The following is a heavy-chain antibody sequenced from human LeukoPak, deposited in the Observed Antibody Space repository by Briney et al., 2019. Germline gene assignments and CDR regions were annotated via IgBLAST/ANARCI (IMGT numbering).Heavy chain of an antibody. V-gene: IGHV1-69*10. CDR3: ARDHMRQWLPYYFDY. D-gene: IGHD6-19*01. CDR2: IIPILGIA. J-gene: IGHJ4*02. Sequence: ASVKVSCKASGGTFSSYAISWVRRAPGQGLEWMGGIIPILGIANYAQKFQGRVAITADKSTSTAYMELSSLRSEDTAVYYCARDHMRQWLPYYFDYWGQGTLVTVSS. CDR1: GGTFSSYA.